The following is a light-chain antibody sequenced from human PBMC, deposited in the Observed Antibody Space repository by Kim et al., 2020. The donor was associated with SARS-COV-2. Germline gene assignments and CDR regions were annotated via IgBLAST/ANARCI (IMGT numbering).Light chain of an antibody. Sequence: LSASVGDRVTITGRASQSISSWLAWYQQKSGKAPKLLIYKASSLESGVPSRFSGSGSGTEFTLTISSLQPDDFATYYCQQYFSYSSFGQGTKLEI. CDR3: QQYFSYSS. J-gene: IGKJ2*03. CDR2: KAS. CDR1: QSISSW. V-gene: IGKV1-5*03.